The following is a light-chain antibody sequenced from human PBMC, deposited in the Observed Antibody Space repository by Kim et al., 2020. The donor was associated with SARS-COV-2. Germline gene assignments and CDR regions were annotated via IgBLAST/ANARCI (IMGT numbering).Light chain of an antibody. V-gene: IGLV6-57*01. CDR2: EDN. CDR1: SGSIASNY. J-gene: IGLJ3*02. Sequence: KTVTISWTRSSGSIASNYVQWYQQRPGSSPTTVIYEDNQRPSGVPDRFSGSIDSSSNSASLTISGLKTEDEADYYCQSYDSSNAWVFGGGTQLTVL. CDR3: QSYDSSNAWV.